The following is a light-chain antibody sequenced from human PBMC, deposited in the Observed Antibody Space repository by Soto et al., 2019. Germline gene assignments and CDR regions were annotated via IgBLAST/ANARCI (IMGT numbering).Light chain of an antibody. CDR2: EDT. CDR1: SGDIGSYNL. CDR3: CSYAGRNSWV. Sequence: QLVLTQPASVSGSPGQSITISCTGTSGDIGSYNLLFWYQQHAGKAPKLMIYEDTKRPSGVSDRFSASKSGTTASLTISGLEAEDEADYYCCSYAGRNSWVFGGGTQLTVL. J-gene: IGLJ3*02. V-gene: IGLV2-23*01.